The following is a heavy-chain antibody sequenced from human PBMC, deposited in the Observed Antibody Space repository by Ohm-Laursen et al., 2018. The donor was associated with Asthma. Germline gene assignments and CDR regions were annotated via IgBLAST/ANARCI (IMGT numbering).Heavy chain of an antibody. CDR3: ARDVMEWYLPAFDF. J-gene: IGHJ4*02. CDR1: GFTFRSYA. Sequence: RSLRLSCAASGFTFRSYAMHWVRQAPGKGLEWVAVGGSYYDGGLKYYEDSVNGRFTVSRDDSKNTLYLQMNSLRPDDTAVYYCARDVMEWYLPAFDFWGQGTLVTVSS. V-gene: IGHV3-30-3*01. CDR2: GGSYYDGGLK. D-gene: IGHD3-3*01.